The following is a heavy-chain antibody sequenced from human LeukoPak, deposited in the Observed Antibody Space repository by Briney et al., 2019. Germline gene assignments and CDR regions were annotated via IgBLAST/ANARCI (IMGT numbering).Heavy chain of an antibody. Sequence: AGGSLRLSCAASGFTFNNYAMSWVRQAPGEGLQWVSGISGSGASTNYADSVKGRFTVSRDSSKNTLYLQMNSLRAEDTAVYYCAKDGFDIVVVPAAMWEEGYFDYWGQGTLVTVSS. J-gene: IGHJ4*02. CDR3: AKDGFDIVVVPAAMWEEGYFDY. CDR2: ISGSGAST. CDR1: GFTFNNYA. D-gene: IGHD2-2*01. V-gene: IGHV3-23*01.